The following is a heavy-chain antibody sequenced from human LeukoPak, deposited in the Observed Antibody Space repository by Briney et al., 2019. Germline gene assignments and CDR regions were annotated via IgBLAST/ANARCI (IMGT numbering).Heavy chain of an antibody. J-gene: IGHJ4*02. Sequence: ASVKVSCKASGYTFTSYGISWVRQAPGQGLEWMGWISAYNGNTNYAQKLQGRFTMTTDPSTSTAYMELRRLRSDDTAVYYCARGLPYYYDSSGYYSPYYFDYWGQGTLVTVSS. CDR1: GYTFTSYG. CDR3: ARGLPYYYDSSGYYSPYYFDY. D-gene: IGHD3-22*01. CDR2: ISAYNGNT. V-gene: IGHV1-18*01.